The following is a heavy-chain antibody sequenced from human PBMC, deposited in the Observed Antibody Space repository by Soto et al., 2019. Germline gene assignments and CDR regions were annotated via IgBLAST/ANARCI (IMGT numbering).Heavy chain of an antibody. CDR3: ARTGYYDFWSGYSYFDY. CDR2: IYSGGST. V-gene: IGHV3-53*01. J-gene: IGHJ4*02. Sequence: AGGSLRLSCAASGFTVSSNYMSWVRQAPGKGLEWVSVIYSGGSTYYADSVKGRFTISRDNSKNTLYLQMNSLRAEDTAVYYCARTGYYDFWSGYSYFDYWGQGTLVTVSS. CDR1: GFTVSSNY. D-gene: IGHD3-3*01.